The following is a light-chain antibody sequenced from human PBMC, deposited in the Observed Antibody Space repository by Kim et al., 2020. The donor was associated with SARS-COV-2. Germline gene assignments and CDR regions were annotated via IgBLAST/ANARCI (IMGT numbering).Light chain of an antibody. Sequence: GQRATHTCSVTSSNVRSRTVNWCQQYPGTAPTLLIYSNNQRPSGVPDRFSGSKSGTSASLAISGLQSEDEADYYCAAWDDSLNGVVFGGGTQLTVL. V-gene: IGLV1-44*01. CDR3: AAWDDSLNGVV. J-gene: IGLJ2*01. CDR1: SSNVRSRT. CDR2: SNN.